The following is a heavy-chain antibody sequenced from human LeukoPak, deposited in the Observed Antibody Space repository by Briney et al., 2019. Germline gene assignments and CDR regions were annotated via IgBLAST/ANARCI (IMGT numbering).Heavy chain of an antibody. CDR2: IRSDGSST. V-gene: IGHV3-74*01. Sequence: GGSLRLSCAASGFTFNTYWMHWVRQAPGKGLVWVSRIRSDGSSTSYADSVRGRFTISRDNAKNTLYLQMNSLRAEDTAVYYCAGVLGVRDLAYFDYWGHGTLVTVST. D-gene: IGHD3-10*01. J-gene: IGHJ4*01. CDR1: GFTFNTYW. CDR3: AGVLGVRDLAYFDY.